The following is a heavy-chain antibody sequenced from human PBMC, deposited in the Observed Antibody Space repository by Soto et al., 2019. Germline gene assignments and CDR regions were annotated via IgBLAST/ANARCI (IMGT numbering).Heavy chain of an antibody. CDR1: GFTFSDYA. J-gene: IGHJ4*02. D-gene: IGHD5-12*01. V-gene: IGHV3-23*01. Sequence: QPGGSLRLSCAASGFTFSDYAMIWIRQVPGKGLQWVSGLYGSGRGIHYAESVKGRFTISRDNSAYAVYLQMNNLRVEDSAIYYCAKDAVSRDGVWLAHVWGQGTVGTVPQ. CDR2: LYGSGRGI. CDR3: AKDAVSRDGVWLAHV.